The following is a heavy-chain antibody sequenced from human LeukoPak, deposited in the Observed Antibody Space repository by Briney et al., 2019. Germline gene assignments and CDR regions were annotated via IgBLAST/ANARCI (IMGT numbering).Heavy chain of an antibody. V-gene: IGHV1-69*05. Sequence: GASVKVSCKASGGTFSSYAISWVRQAPGQGLEWMGRIIPIFRTANYAQKFQGRVTITTDESTSTAYMELSSLRSEGTAVYYCARESIDFWSGYYSSGWGIQGVYWFDPWGQGTLVTVCS. CDR2: IIPIFRTA. CDR1: GGTFSSYA. D-gene: IGHD3-3*01. J-gene: IGHJ5*02. CDR3: ARESIDFWSGYYSSGWGIQGVYWFDP.